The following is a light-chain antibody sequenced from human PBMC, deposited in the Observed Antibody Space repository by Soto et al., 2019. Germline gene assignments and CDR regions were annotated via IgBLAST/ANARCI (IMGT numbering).Light chain of an antibody. CDR3: QQSYSTPPIT. V-gene: IGKV1-39*01. Sequence: IHITHSPSSISASVGDRVTITCRASQSISSYLNWYQQKPGKAPKLLIYAASSLQSGVPSRFSGSGSGTDFTLTISSLQPEDFATYYCQQSYSTPPITFGQGTKVDIK. CDR1: QSISSY. J-gene: IGKJ1*01. CDR2: AAS.